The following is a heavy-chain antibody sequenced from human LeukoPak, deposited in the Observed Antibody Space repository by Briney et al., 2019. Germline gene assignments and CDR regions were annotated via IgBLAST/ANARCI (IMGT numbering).Heavy chain of an antibody. CDR1: GYSFTSYW. J-gene: IGHJ4*02. CDR3: ARGGEQWLVTAYFDY. Sequence: GESLKVSCKGSGYSFTSYWIGWVRQMPGKDLEWMGIIYPGDSDTRYSPSFQGQVTISADKSISTAYLQWSSLKASDTAMYYCARGGEQWLVTAYFDYWGQGTLVTVSS. D-gene: IGHD6-19*01. CDR2: IYPGDSDT. V-gene: IGHV5-51*01.